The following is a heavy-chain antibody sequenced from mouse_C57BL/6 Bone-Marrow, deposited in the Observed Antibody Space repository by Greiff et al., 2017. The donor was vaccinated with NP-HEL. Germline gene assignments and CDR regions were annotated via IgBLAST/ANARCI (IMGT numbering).Heavy chain of an antibody. CDR1: GFNIKDYY. CDR3: ASRGFDYYGSTWFAY. CDR2: IDPEDGET. D-gene: IGHD1-1*01. J-gene: IGHJ3*01. Sequence: LQHSWADLFNPGASVKLSCTASGFNIKDYYMHWVKQRTEQGLEWIGRIDPEDGETKYAPKFQGKATITADTSSNTAYLQLSSLTSEDTAVYYCASRGFDYYGSTWFAYWGQGTLVTVSA. V-gene: IGHV14-2*01.